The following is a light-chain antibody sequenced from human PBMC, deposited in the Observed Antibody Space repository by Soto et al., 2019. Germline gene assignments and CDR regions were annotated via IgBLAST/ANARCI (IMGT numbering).Light chain of an antibody. V-gene: IGKV3-20*01. Sequence: EIVLTQSPGTLSLSPGERATLSCRASQSVSNFYLAWYQQKPGQSPRLLISGASSRAAGIPDRFSGGGSGTDFTLTISRLEPEDFAVYYCQQCARSPWTFGQGTKVEI. CDR1: QSVSNFY. CDR3: QQCARSPWT. J-gene: IGKJ1*01. CDR2: GAS.